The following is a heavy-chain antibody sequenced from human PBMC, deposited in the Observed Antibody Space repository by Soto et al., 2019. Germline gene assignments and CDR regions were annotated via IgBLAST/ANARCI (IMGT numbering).Heavy chain of an antibody. Sequence: GESLRRSCAASGFTFSRHWMTWVRQAPGKGLEWVANIKQDGSDKYYVDSVKGRFTISRDNAKNSLYLQMNSLRAEDTAVSYCARTRDSSADFDCWGQGTLVTVSS. V-gene: IGHV3-7*01. CDR1: GFTFSRHW. CDR2: IKQDGSDK. D-gene: IGHD6-25*01. J-gene: IGHJ4*02. CDR3: ARTRDSSADFDC.